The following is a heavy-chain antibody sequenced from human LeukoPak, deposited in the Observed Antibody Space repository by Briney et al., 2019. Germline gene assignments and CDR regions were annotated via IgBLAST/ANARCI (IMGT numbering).Heavy chain of an antibody. Sequence: PSETLSLTCAVYGGSFSGYYWSWIRQPPGKGLEWIGEINHSGSTNYNPPLKSRVTMSVDTSKNQFSLRLSSVTAADTAVYYCARGLRWDLTISGTSTFDYWGQGSLVTVSS. CDR2: INHSGST. CDR3: ARGLRWDLTISGTSTFDY. J-gene: IGHJ4*02. D-gene: IGHD1-26*01. CDR1: GGSFSGYY. V-gene: IGHV4-34*01.